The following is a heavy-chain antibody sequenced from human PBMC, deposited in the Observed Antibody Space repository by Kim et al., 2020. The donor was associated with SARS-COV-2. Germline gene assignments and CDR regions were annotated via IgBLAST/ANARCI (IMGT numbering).Heavy chain of an antibody. V-gene: IGHV4-34*01. Sequence: STNYNPSLKSRVTISVDTSKNQFSLKLSSVTAADTAVYYCARGRAQFDYWGQGTLVTVSS. CDR2: ST. CDR3: ARGRAQFDY. J-gene: IGHJ4*02.